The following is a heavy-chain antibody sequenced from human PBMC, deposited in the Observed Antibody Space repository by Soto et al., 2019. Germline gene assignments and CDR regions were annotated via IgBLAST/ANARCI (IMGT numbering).Heavy chain of an antibody. Sequence: PSETLSLTCAVYGGSFSGYYWSWIRQPPGKGLEWIGEINHSGSTNYNPSLKSRVTISVDTSKNQFSLKLSSVTAADTALYYCAYSGSYFPYYYYMDVWGKGTTVTVSS. CDR2: INHSGST. CDR1: GGSFSGYY. CDR3: AYSGSYFPYYYYMDV. D-gene: IGHD3-10*01. V-gene: IGHV4-34*01. J-gene: IGHJ6*03.